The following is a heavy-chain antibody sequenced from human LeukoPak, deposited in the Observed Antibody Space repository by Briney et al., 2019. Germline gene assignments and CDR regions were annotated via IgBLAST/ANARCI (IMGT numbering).Heavy chain of an antibody. CDR1: GYTFTSYG. J-gene: IGHJ4*02. Sequence: ASVKVSCKASGYTFTSYGISWVRQAPGQGLEWMGIINPSGGSTSYAQKFQGRVTMTRDTSTSTVYMELSSLRSEDTAVYYCARDSSTYYFDYWGQGTLVTVSS. CDR3: ARDSSTYYFDY. CDR2: INPSGGST. V-gene: IGHV1-46*01. D-gene: IGHD6-13*01.